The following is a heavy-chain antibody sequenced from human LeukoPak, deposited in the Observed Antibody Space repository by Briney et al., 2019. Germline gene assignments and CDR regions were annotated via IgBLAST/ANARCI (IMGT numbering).Heavy chain of an antibody. D-gene: IGHD3-22*01. V-gene: IGHV3-64D*06. J-gene: IGHJ4*02. CDR1: GFTFSTYA. Sequence: GGSLTLSCAASGFTFSTYAMHWVRQAPGKGLEYVSAISSNGGSTYYADSVKGRFTISRDNSKNTLYLQMSSLRAEDTAVYYCVKGNYYYSSGYQFDYWGQGTLVTVSS. CDR3: VKGNYYYSSGYQFDY. CDR2: ISSNGGST.